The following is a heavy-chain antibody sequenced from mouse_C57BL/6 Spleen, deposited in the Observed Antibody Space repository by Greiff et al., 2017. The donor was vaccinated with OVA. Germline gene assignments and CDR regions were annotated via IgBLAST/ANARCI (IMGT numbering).Heavy chain of an antibody. V-gene: IGHV1-12*01. J-gene: IGHJ4*01. CDR3: ARGGLPTVVATGGAMDY. CDR2: IYPGNGDT. D-gene: IGHD1-1*01. CDR1: GYTFTSYN. Sequence: QVQLQQSGAELVRPGASVKMSCKASGYTFTSYNMHWVKQTPRQGLEWIGAIYPGNGDTSYNQKFKGKATLTVDKSSSTAYMQLSSLTSEDSAVYFCARGGLPTVVATGGAMDYWGQGTSVTVSS.